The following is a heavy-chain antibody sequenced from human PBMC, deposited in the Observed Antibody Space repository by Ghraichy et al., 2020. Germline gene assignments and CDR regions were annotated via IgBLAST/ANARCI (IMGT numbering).Heavy chain of an antibody. J-gene: IGHJ5*02. V-gene: IGHV4-39*07. CDR1: GGSISSSSSY. CDR3: ARPAASGYFSGWFDP. D-gene: IGHD3-22*01. CDR2: IYYSGST. Sequence: SLTCTVSGGSISSSSSYWGWIRQPPGKGLEWIGSIYYSGSTYYNSSLKSRVTISVDMSKNQFSLRLSSVTAADTAVYYCARPAASGYFSGWFDPWGQGTLVTVSS.